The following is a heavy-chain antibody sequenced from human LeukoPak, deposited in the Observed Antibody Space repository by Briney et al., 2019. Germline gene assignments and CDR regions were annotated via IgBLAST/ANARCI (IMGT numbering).Heavy chain of an antibody. V-gene: IGHV4-39*07. Sequence: SETLSLTCTISGGSISSSSYYWGWIRQPPGKGLEWIVSMSYSGHTYYNPSLKSRVTTSIDTSKNQLSLNLKSVTAADTAVYYCARDRDVDDFDSWGHGTLVTVSS. J-gene: IGHJ4*01. CDR2: MSYSGHT. D-gene: IGHD2-15*01. CDR1: GGSISSSSYY. CDR3: ARDRDVDDFDS.